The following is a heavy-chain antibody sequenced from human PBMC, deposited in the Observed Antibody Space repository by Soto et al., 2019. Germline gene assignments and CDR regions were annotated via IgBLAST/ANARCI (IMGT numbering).Heavy chain of an antibody. CDR3: ATFIFCSSTSCYGREGGY. J-gene: IGHJ4*02. V-gene: IGHV3-23*01. Sequence: PVGSLRLSCAASGGTFRSYGVSWVRQDPGKGLEWVSAISHSGGNTYYADSVKGRFTISRDNSKNTLYLQMNSLRAEDTAVYYCATFIFCSSTSCYGREGGYWGQGTLVTVSS. D-gene: IGHD2-2*01. CDR1: GGTFRSYG. CDR2: ISHSGGNT.